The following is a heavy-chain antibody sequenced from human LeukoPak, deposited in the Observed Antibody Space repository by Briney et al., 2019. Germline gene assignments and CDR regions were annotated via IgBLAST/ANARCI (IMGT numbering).Heavy chain of an antibody. CDR1: GGSISSGSYY. CDR3: AREGSSSYQVTFDY. J-gene: IGHJ4*02. V-gene: IGHV4-61*02. D-gene: IGHD6-13*01. Sequence: SETLSLTCTVSGGSISSGSYYWSWIRQPAGKGLEWIGRIYTSGSTNYNPSLKSRVTISVDTSKNQFSLKLSSVTAADTAVYYCAREGSSSYQVTFDYWGQGTLVTVSS. CDR2: IYTSGST.